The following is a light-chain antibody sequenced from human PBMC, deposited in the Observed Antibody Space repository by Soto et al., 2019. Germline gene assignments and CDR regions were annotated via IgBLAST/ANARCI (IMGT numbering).Light chain of an antibody. V-gene: IGLV2-23*01. CDR3: CSYAGSITYV. J-gene: IGLJ1*01. CDR2: EGS. CDR1: SSDVGSYNL. Sequence: QSVLTQPASVSGSPGQSITISCTGTSSDVGSYNLVSWYQQHPGKAPKLMIYEGSKRPSGVSNRFSGSKSGNTASLTISGLQAEEEADYYCCSYAGSITYVFGTGTKVTVL.